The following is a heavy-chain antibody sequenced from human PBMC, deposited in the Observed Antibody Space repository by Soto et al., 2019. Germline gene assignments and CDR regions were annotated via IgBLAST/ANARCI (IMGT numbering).Heavy chain of an antibody. J-gene: IGHJ5*02. D-gene: IGHD1-26*01. Sequence: QLQLQESGPGLVKPSETLSLTCTVSGGSISSSSYYWGWIRQPPGKGLEWIGSIYYSGSTYYNPSLKSRVTISVDTSKKQFSLKLSSVTAAYTAVFYCARHGRGSYPNWFDPWGQGTLVTVSS. CDR1: GGSISSSSYY. V-gene: IGHV4-39*01. CDR2: IYYSGST. CDR3: ARHGRGSYPNWFDP.